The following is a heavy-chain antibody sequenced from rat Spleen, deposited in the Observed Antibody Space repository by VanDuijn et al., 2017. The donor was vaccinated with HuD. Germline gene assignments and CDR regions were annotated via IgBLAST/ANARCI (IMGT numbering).Heavy chain of an antibody. D-gene: IGHD1-11*01. J-gene: IGHJ3*01. CDR3: VSRRGNWFAY. CDR2: ISTGGDNT. Sequence: EVQLGESGGGLVQPGRSLKLSCAPSGFTFSIYGLAWVRQAPTKGLEWVAYISTGGDNTYYRDSVKGRFTISRDNAKSTLYLQLDSLRSEDTATYYCVSRRGNWFAYWGQGTLVTVSS. V-gene: IGHV5S13*01. CDR1: GFTFSIYG.